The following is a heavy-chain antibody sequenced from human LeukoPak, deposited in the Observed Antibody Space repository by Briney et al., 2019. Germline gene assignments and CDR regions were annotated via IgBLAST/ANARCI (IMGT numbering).Heavy chain of an antibody. D-gene: IGHD1-26*01. V-gene: IGHV3-23*01. CDR2: ISGSGGAGT. Sequence: GGSLRLSCAASGFTFSSYAMSWVRQAPGKGLEWVSTISGSGGAGTYYADSVKGRFTISRDNYKNTLYLPMNSLRAEDTAVYYCVKDRGGSPFYGMDVWGQGTTVTVSS. CDR1: GFTFSSYA. CDR3: VKDRGGSPFYGMDV. J-gene: IGHJ6*02.